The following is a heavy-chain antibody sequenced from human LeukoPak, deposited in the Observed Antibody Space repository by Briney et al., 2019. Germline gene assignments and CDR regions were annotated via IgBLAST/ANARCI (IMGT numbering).Heavy chain of an antibody. CDR3: AKESGKFDY. CDR1: GLNFGESA. V-gene: IGHV3-43*02. Sequence: GGSLRLSCVASGLNFGESAMHWVRQAPGKGLEWVSLISADGGSAFSADSVKGRFSISRDNSKNSLYPQMDSLRSEDTAMYYCAKESGKFDYWGQGTLVVVSS. CDR2: ISADGGSA. J-gene: IGHJ4*02.